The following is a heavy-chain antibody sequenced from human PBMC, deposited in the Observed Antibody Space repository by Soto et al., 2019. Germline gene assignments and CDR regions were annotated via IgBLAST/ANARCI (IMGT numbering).Heavy chain of an antibody. CDR2: ISYDGSNK. V-gene: IGHV3-30-3*01. Sequence: QVQLVESGGGVVQPGRSLRLSCAASGFTFSSYAMHWVRQAPGKGLEWVAVISYDGSNKYYADSVKGRFTISRDNSKNTLYLQMNSLRAEDTAVYYCARDLLDVYFDYWGQGTLVTVSS. J-gene: IGHJ4*02. CDR3: ARDLLDVYFDY. CDR1: GFTFSSYA. D-gene: IGHD1-1*01.